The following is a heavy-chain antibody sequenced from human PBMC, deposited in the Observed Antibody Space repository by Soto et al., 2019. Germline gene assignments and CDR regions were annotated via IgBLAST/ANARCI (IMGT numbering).Heavy chain of an antibody. V-gene: IGHV4-59*01. CDR2: IYYSGST. J-gene: IGHJ6*02. Sequence: SETLSLTCTVSGGSISSYYWSWIRQPPGKGLEWIGYIYYSGSTNYNPSLKSRVTISVDTSKNQFSLKLSSVTAADTAVYYCARGSGSYYDAMDYYYGMDVWGQGTTVTVSS. CDR3: ARGSGSYYDAMDYYYGMDV. CDR1: GGSISSYY. D-gene: IGHD3-10*01.